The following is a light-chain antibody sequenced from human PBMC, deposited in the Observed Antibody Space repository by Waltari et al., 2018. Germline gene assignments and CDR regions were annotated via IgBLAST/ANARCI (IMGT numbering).Light chain of an antibody. Sequence: VVMIQSPLSLPVTLGQPATISCRSSQSLVHSDGKTYLNWFQQRPGQSPRRLIYKVFNRDSGVPDRFSGSGSGTDFTLKISRVEAEDVGTYYCMQATQWPLTFGQGTKVEIK. CDR2: KVF. CDR1: QSLVHSDGKTY. J-gene: IGKJ1*01. V-gene: IGKV2-30*02. CDR3: MQATQWPLT.